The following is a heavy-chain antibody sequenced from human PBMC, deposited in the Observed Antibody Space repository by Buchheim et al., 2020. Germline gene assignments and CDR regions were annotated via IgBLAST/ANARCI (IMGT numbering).Heavy chain of an antibody. CDR1: GFTVSSNY. D-gene: IGHD3-16*02. J-gene: IGHJ6*02. CDR3: VRDPIEDYYYYGIDL. Sequence: EVQLVESGGGLVQPGGSLRLSCAASGFTVSSNYMSWVRQAPGKGLEWVSVIYSGGSTYYADSVTGRFTISRDNSKNTLYLQMNSLRAEDTAVYYCVRDPIEDYYYYGIDLWGQGT. CDR2: IYSGGST. V-gene: IGHV3-66*01.